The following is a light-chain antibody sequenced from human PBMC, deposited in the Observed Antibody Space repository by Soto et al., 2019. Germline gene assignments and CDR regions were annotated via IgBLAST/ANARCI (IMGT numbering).Light chain of an antibody. CDR1: QSISSW. CDR2: DAS. J-gene: IGKJ1*01. V-gene: IGKV1-5*01. CDR3: QQYNSYSPT. Sequence: DIQMTQSPSTLSASVGDRVTITCRASQSISSWLAWYQQKPGKAPKLLIYDASSLESGVPSRFSGSGSGTEFTFTISSLQPDDFATYFCQQYNSYSPTFGQGTKVDIK.